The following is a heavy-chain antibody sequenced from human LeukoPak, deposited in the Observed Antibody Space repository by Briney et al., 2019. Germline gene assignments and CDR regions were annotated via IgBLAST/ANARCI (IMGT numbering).Heavy chain of an antibody. J-gene: IGHJ5*02. D-gene: IGHD3-10*01. CDR1: GGSISSGSYY. CDR3: AREQGSPMVRDPTGFDP. Sequence: SETLSLTCTVSGGSISSGSYYWSWIRQPAGKGLEWIGRIYTSGSTNYNPSLKSRVTISVDTSKNQFSLKLSSVTAADTAVYYCAREQGSPMVRDPTGFDPWGQGTLVTVSS. CDR2: IYTSGST. V-gene: IGHV4-61*02.